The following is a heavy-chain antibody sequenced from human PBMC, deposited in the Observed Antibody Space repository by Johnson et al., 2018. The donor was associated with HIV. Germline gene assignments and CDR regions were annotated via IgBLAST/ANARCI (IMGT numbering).Heavy chain of an antibody. J-gene: IGHJ3*02. CDR3: AKDQWYNGSYVSPDAFDI. Sequence: QVQLVESGGGVVQPGRSLRLSCAASGFTFSSYGMHWVRQAPGKGLEWVAVIWYDGSNKYYADSVKGRFTISRDNSKNTLYLQMNSLRAEDTAVYYCAKDQWYNGSYVSPDAFDIWGQGTMVTVSS. D-gene: IGHD1-26*01. CDR1: GFTFSSYG. V-gene: IGHV3-33*06. CDR2: IWYDGSNK.